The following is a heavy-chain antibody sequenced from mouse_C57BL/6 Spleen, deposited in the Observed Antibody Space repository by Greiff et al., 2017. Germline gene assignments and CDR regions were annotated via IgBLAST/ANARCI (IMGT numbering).Heavy chain of an antibody. CDR2: IYPSDSET. J-gene: IGHJ4*01. CDR1: GYTFTSYW. V-gene: IGHV1-61*01. CDR3: ARRGLRQGYYYAMDY. D-gene: IGHD2-4*01. Sequence: QVQLQQPGAELVRPGSSVKLSCKASGYTFTSYWMDWVKQRPGQGLEWIGNIYPSDSETHYNQKFKDKATLTVDKSSSTAYMQLSSLTSEDSAVYYGARRGLRQGYYYAMDYWGQGTSVTVSS.